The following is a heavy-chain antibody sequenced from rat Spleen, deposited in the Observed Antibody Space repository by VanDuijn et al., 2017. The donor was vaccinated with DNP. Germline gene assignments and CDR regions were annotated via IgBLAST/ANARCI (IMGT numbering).Heavy chain of an antibody. J-gene: IGHJ4*01. Sequence: EVQLVESGGGLVQPGRSLKLSCAASGFTFSDYSMAWVRQAPKKGLEWVATIVYDGSGTYYGDSVKGRFTISRDDARNTLYLQMNSLRSGDTATYYCARVMTTGAMDTWGQGTSVTVSS. CDR2: IVYDGSGT. CDR3: ARVMTTGAMDT. D-gene: IGHD5-1*01. V-gene: IGHV5-7*01. CDR1: GFTFSDYS.